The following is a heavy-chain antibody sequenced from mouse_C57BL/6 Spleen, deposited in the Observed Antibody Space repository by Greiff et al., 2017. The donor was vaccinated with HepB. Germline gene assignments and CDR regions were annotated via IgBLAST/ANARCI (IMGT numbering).Heavy chain of an antibody. V-gene: IGHV1-81*01. D-gene: IGHD3-2*02. CDR2: IYPRSGNT. CDR1: GYTFTSYG. J-gene: IGHJ4*01. Sequence: QVQLQQSGAELARPGASVKLSCKASGYTFTSYGISWVKQRTGQGLEWIGEIYPRSGNTYYNEKFKGKATLTADKSSSTAYMELRSLTSEDSAVYFCARWETAQATYYAMDYWGQGTSVTVSS. CDR3: ARWETAQATYYAMDY.